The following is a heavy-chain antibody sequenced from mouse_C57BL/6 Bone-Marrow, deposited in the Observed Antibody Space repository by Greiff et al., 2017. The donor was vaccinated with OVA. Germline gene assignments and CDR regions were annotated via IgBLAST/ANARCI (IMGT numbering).Heavy chain of an antibody. Sequence: QVQLQQPGAELVMPGASVKLSCKASGYTFTSYWMHWVKQRPGQGLEWIGEIDPSDSYTNYNQQFKGKSTLTVDKSSSTAYMQLSSLTSEDSAVYYCARGAMDYWGQGTSVTVSS. CDR2: IDPSDSYT. CDR1: GYTFTSYW. V-gene: IGHV1-69*01. CDR3: ARGAMDY. J-gene: IGHJ4*01.